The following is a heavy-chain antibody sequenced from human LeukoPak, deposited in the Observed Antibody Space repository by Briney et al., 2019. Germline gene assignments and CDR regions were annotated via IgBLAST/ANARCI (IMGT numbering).Heavy chain of an antibody. J-gene: IGHJ4*02. Sequence: PSGTLSLTCAVSGGSISSSNWWSWVRRPPGKGLEWIGEIYHSGSTNYNPSLKSRVTISVDKSKNQFSLKLSSVTAADTAVYYCARAYVDTAMVGFDYWGQGTLVTVSS. V-gene: IGHV4-4*02. CDR2: IYHSGST. CDR3: ARAYVDTAMVGFDY. D-gene: IGHD5-18*01. CDR1: GGSISSSNW.